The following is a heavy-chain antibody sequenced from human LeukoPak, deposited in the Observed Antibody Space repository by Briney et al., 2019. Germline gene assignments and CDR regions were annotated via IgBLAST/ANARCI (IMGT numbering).Heavy chain of an antibody. D-gene: IGHD2-8*01. CDR3: ARGTSFGLMNSDN. CDR2: IYTSGST. Sequence: GRIYTSGSTNYNPSLTRRLTMSVDTSKNQFSLKLTSLTAADTAVYYCARGTSFGLMNSDNWGQGTLVIVSS. J-gene: IGHJ4*02. V-gene: IGHV4-4*07.